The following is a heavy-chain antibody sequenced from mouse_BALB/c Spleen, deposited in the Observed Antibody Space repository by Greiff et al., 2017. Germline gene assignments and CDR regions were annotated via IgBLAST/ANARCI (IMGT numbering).Heavy chain of an antibody. CDR2: IDPANGNT. V-gene: IGHV14-3*02. CDR1: GFNIKDTY. CDR3: ARSDDGYRYFDY. Sequence: EVQLQQSGAELVKPGASVKLSCTASGFNIKDTYMHWVKQRPEQGLEWIGRIDPANGNTKYDPKFQGKATITADTSSNTAYLQLSSLTSEDTAVYYCARSDDGYRYFDYWGQGTTLTVSS. J-gene: IGHJ2*01. D-gene: IGHD2-3*01.